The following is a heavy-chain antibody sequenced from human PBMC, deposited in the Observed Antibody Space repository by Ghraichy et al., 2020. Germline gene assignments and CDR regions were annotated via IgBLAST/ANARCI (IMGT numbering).Heavy chain of an antibody. Sequence: GGSLRLSCAASGFTFSTYTMNWVRQAPGKGLEGVSSIGSNTDYIYYEDSVKGRFTISRDNAKNSLYLQMNSLRAEDTAIYYCARVDSSSWSPQRGYYYGLDVWGQGTTVTVSS. CDR1: GFTFSTYT. V-gene: IGHV3-21*01. CDR2: IGSNTDYI. J-gene: IGHJ6*02. CDR3: ARVDSSSWSPQRGYYYGLDV. D-gene: IGHD6-13*01.